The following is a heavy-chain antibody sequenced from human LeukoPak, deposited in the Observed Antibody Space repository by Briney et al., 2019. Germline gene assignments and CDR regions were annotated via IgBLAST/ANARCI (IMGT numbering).Heavy chain of an antibody. CDR3: AXXXXXXXXGXXXXXTXXXXXXXXXXXYFD. CDR1: GFTFSSYW. Sequence: GGSLRLSCAASGFTFSSYWMHWVRQGPGKGLVWVSRINSDGSSTSYADSVKGRFTISRDNAKNTLYLQMNSLRAEDTAVYYCAXXXXXXXXGXXXXXTXXXXXXXXXXXYFD. V-gene: IGHV3-74*01. J-gene: IGHJ3*02. CDR2: INSDGSST.